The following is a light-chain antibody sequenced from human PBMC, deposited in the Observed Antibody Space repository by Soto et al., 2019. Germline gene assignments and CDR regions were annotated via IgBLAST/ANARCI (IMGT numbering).Light chain of an antibody. CDR3: QQYNTRPQT. J-gene: IGKJ1*01. Sequence: VLTQSPATLSVSPGERATLSCRASQNVGSNLAWYQHKPGQAPRLLISGASTRATGVPDRFSGSGSETEFALTISSLQSEDFTVYFCQQYNTRPQTFGHGTKVDIK. CDR2: GAS. CDR1: QNVGSN. V-gene: IGKV3-15*01.